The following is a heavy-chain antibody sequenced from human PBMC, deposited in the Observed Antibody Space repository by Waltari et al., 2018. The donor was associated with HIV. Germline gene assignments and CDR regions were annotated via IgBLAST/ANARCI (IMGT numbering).Heavy chain of an antibody. CDR2: LSGSGAST. D-gene: IGHD3-22*01. V-gene: IGHV3-23*01. J-gene: IGHJ4*02. CDR3: AKDSNYDSSGPIDY. CDR1: GFTFRTFA. Sequence: EVQLLESGGGLVQPGGSLSLYCAASGFTFRTFAMSWVRQAPGKGLEWFSALSGSGASTYYAESVKERFTISRDNSKNTLYLQMNRLRADDTAVYYCAKDSNYDSSGPIDYWGQGTLVTVSS.